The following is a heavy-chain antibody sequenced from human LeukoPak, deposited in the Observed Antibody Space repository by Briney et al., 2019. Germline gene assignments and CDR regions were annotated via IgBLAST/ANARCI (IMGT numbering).Heavy chain of an antibody. CDR1: GGSISSSNW. CDR3: ARAKGAVPLAVEN. J-gene: IGHJ4*02. V-gene: IGHV4-4*02. Sequence: PSGTLSLTCSVSGGSISSSNWWCWVRQPPGKGLEWIGEISHRESINYNPSLKSRVTISLDKSKNDFSLMLTSVTAADTAIYYCARAKGAVPLAVENWGQGTLVTVSS. CDR2: ISHRESI. D-gene: IGHD6-19*01.